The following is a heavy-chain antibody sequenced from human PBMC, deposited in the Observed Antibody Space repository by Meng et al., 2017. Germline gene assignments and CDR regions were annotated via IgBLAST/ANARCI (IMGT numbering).Heavy chain of an antibody. D-gene: IGHD6-13*01. CDR3: ARVYGSSWTSDY. CDR2: ISTSSSYI. CDR1: GFTFSIYS. Sequence: GESLKISCAASGFTFSIYSMNWVRQAPGKGLEWVSSISTSSSYISYADSVKGRFTISRDNAKNSLYLQMNSLRAEDTAIYYCARVYGSSWTSDYWGQGTLVTAPQ. J-gene: IGHJ4*02. V-gene: IGHV3-21*01.